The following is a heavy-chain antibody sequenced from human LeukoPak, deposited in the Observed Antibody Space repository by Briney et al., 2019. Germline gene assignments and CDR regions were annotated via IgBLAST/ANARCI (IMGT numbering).Heavy chain of an antibody. J-gene: IGHJ4*02. Sequence: KAGGSLRLSCAASGFTFSNAWMSRVRQAPGKGLEWVGRIKSKTDGGTTDYAAPVKGRFTISRDDSKNTLYLQMNSLKTEDTAVYYCTTDPVTMIVVVSVYWGQGTLVTVSS. D-gene: IGHD3-22*01. V-gene: IGHV3-15*01. CDR3: TTDPVTMIVVVSVY. CDR1: GFTFSNAW. CDR2: IKSKTDGGTT.